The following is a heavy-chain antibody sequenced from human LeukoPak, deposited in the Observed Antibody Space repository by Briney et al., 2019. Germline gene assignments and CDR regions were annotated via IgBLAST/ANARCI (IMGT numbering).Heavy chain of an antibody. CDR2: IYHSGST. CDR1: GGSISSSNW. Sequence: SETLSLTCAVSGGSISSSNWWSWVRRPPGKGLEWIGEIYHSGSTNYNPSLKSRVTISVDKSKNQFSLKLSSVTAADTAVYYCTRERDYGDSHDAFDIWGQGTMVTVSS. D-gene: IGHD4-17*01. J-gene: IGHJ3*02. V-gene: IGHV4-4*02. CDR3: TRERDYGDSHDAFDI.